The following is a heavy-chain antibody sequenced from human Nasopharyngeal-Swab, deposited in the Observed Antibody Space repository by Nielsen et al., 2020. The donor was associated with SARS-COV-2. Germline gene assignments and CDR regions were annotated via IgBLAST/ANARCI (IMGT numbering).Heavy chain of an antibody. CDR1: GFTFSSYD. D-gene: IGHD1-26*01. V-gene: IGHV3-13*01. CDR3: ARGNGSYYLYIWDN. Sequence: GESLKISCAASGFTFSSYDMHWVRQATGKGLEWVSAIGTAGDTYYPGSVKGRFTISRENAKNSLYLQMNSLRAGDTAVYYCARGNGSYYLYIWDNWGQGTLVTVSS. CDR2: IGTAGDT. J-gene: IGHJ4*02.